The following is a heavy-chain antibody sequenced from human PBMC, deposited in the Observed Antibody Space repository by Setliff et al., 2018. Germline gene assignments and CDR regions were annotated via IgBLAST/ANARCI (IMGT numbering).Heavy chain of an antibody. J-gene: IGHJ5*02. CDR1: GFTVSSNY. CDR3: ARAPSSSSASWFDP. CDR2: IYSGGLT. V-gene: IGHV3-53*01. Sequence: GSLRLSCAASGFTVSSNYLTWVRQAPGKGLEWVSVIYSGGLTYYADSVKGRFTISRDNSKNTVYLQMNSLRAEDTAVYYCARAPSSSSASWFDPWGQGTLVT. D-gene: IGHD6-6*01.